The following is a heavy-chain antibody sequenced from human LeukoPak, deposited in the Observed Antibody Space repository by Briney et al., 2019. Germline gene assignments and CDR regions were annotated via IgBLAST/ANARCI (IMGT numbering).Heavy chain of an antibody. CDR2: IKQDGSEK. Sequence: GGSLRLSCAASGFPFSSYWMNWVRHVSGKGLEWVANIKQDGSEKYYVDSVKGRFIVSRDNARNSLYLQMNSLRAEDTAVYYCARDGSGGSTQYNWFGPWGQGTLVTVSS. CDR3: ARDGSGGSTQYNWFGP. V-gene: IGHV3-7*01. J-gene: IGHJ5*02. CDR1: GFPFSSYW. D-gene: IGHD2-15*01.